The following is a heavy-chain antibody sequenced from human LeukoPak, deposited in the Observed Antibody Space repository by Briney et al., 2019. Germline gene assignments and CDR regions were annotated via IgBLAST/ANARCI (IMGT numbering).Heavy chain of an antibody. CDR1: GFTFSSYE. CDR2: NISSGNTI. V-gene: IGHV3-48*03. D-gene: IGHD5-12*01. Sequence: GSLRLPCAASGFTFSSYEMHWVRQAPGKGLEWVTYNISSGNTIYYADSVKGRSTISRDNAENSLYLQMNSLRAEDTAVYYCARELGYSGYDLGARFDYWGQGTLVTVSS. CDR3: ARELGYSGYDLGARFDY. J-gene: IGHJ4*02.